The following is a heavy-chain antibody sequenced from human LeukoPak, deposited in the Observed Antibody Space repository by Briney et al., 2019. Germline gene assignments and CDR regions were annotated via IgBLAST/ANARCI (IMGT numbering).Heavy chain of an antibody. CDR2: TDPSDSYT. CDR1: GYSFTSDS. D-gene: IGHD2-21*02. Sequence: GESLKISCKGSGYSFTSDSISWVRQMPGKGLEWMGRTDPSDSYTHYSPSFQGHVVFSADKSINTAYVQWSSLKASDTAMYYCASGGDWFDYWGQGTPVTVSS. CDR3: ASGGDWFDY. V-gene: IGHV5-10-1*01. J-gene: IGHJ4*02.